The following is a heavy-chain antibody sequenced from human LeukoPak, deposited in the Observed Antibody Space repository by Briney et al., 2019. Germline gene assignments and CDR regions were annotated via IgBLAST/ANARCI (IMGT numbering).Heavy chain of an antibody. CDR2: IYYSGST. V-gene: IGHV4-34*01. Sequence: SETLSLTCAVYGGSFSGYYWSWIRQPPGKGLEWIGYIYYSGSTDYNPSLKSRVTISVDTSKNQFSLKLSSVTAADTAVYYCARGSSDSSGYYYVKARNPRVGAFDYWGQGTLVTVSS. J-gene: IGHJ4*02. D-gene: IGHD3-22*01. CDR1: GGSFSGYY. CDR3: ARGSSDSSGYYYVKARNPRVGAFDY.